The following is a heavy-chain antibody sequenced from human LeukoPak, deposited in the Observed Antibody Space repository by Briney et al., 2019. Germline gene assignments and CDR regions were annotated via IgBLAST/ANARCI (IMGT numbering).Heavy chain of an antibody. CDR1: GYTFTNYY. J-gene: IGHJ4*02. CDR3: AREYSNSQFDY. V-gene: IGHV1-46*01. D-gene: IGHD6-13*01. Sequence: ASVKVSCKASGYTFTNYYIHWVRQVPGQGLEWMAIINPSSGSTSYAQKFQGRVTMTRDTSTSTVYMELSSLRSEDTAMYYCAREYSNSQFDYWGQGTLVTVSS. CDR2: INPSSGST.